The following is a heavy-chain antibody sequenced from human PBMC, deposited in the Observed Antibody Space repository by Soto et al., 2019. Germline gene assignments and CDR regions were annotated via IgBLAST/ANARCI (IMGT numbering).Heavy chain of an antibody. Sequence: QLQLQESGPGLVKPSETLSLTCTVSGGSISSSSYYWGWIRQPPGKGLEWIGSIYYSGSTYYNPSLKSRVTISVDTSKNQFSLPLSSVTAADTAVYYCARLLRHNYYGMDVWGQGTTVTVSS. J-gene: IGHJ6*02. CDR2: IYYSGST. CDR1: GGSISSSSYY. CDR3: ARLLRHNYYGMDV. V-gene: IGHV4-39*01. D-gene: IGHD5-12*01.